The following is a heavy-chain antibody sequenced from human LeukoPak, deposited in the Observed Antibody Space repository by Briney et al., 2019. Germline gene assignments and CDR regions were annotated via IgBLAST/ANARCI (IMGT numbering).Heavy chain of an antibody. J-gene: IGHJ4*02. D-gene: IGHD2/OR15-2a*01. CDR3: ARGGGRHVEY. CDR2: INGDGSST. CDR1: GFTFSTYW. V-gene: IGHV3-74*01. Sequence: PGGSLRLSCAASGFTFSTYWTHWVRQAPGKGLVWVARINGDGSSTRYADSVKGRFTISRDNAKNSLYLQMNSLRAEDTAVYYCARGGGRHVEYWGQGNLVTVSS.